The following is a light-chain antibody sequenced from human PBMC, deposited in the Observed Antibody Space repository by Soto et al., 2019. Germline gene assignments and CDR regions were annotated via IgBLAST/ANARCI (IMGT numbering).Light chain of an antibody. J-gene: IGKJ1*01. V-gene: IGKV1-5*01. CDR1: QTISIW. CDR2: DAS. Sequence: DIQLTQSPSTLSASVGDRVTITCRASQTISIWLAWFQQRPGKAPKLLIYDASSLEGGVPSRFSGSGSGTDFTLTISSLQPGDFATYYCQQYDSYPWTFGQGTKV. CDR3: QQYDSYPWT.